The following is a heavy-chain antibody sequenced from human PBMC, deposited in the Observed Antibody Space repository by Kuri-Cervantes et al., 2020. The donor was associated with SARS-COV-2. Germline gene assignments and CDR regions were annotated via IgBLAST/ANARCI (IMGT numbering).Heavy chain of an antibody. CDR3: ASSLATNPVYYQH. V-gene: IGHV4-38-2*01. CDR1: GYSISSGYY. Sequence: SQTVSLICGVSGYSISSGYYWGWIRQPPGKGLEWIVSICHSGSTYYNPSLKSRVTISVDKAKNQFSLKLRSVTAADTAVYYCASSLATNPVYYQHWGQGTLVTVSS. J-gene: IGHJ1*01. CDR2: ICHSGST.